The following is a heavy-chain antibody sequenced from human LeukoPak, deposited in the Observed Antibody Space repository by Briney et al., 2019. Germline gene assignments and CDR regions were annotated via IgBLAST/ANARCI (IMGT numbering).Heavy chain of an antibody. D-gene: IGHD4-17*01. Sequence: PGGSLRLSCAAYGFSVSANYMSWVRQAPGKGLEWVSVIYSGGSTYYADSVKGRFTISRDNSKNTLYLQMNSLRSEGTAVYYCARASLTVTPLFDYWGQGTLVTVSS. CDR2: IYSGGST. CDR1: GFSVSANY. CDR3: ARASLTVTPLFDY. V-gene: IGHV3-53*05. J-gene: IGHJ4*02.